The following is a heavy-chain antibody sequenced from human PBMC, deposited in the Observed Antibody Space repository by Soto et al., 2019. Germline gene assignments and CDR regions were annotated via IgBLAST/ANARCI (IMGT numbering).Heavy chain of an antibody. J-gene: IGHJ3*02. CDR2: VNPNRGGT. Sequence: QVQLVQSGAEVKKPGASVKVSCRASGYTFTDYHIHWVRQAPGQGLEWLGWVNPNRGGTEYAQEFQGRVIMTRDTSISTAYMELSSLKSDDTSVYFCARSPGKYDQRENDAFNIWGQGTLVTVSS. V-gene: IGHV1-2*02. CDR3: ARSPGKYDQRENDAFNI. CDR1: GYTFTDYH. D-gene: IGHD3-16*01.